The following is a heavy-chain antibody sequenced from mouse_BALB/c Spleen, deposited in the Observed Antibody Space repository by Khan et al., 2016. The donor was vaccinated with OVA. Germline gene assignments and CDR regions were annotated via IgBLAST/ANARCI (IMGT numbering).Heavy chain of an antibody. J-gene: IGHJ3*01. CDR3: VNHGSSSAWFTY. CDR1: GYTFTSYT. Sequence: VQLQQSGAELARPGASVKMSCKASGYTFTSYTIHWIKQRPGQGLEWIGYINPSNGYTNYNQKFKDKATLTADKSSTTAYMQLTSLTSEDSALYYCVNHGSSSAWFTYWGQGTLVTVSA. D-gene: IGHD1-1*01. V-gene: IGHV1-4*01. CDR2: INPSNGYT.